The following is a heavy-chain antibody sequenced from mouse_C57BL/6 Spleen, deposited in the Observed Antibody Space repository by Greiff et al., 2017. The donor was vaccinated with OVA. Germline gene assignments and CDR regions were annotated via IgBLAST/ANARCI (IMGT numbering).Heavy chain of an antibody. CDR2: ISSGSSTI. J-gene: IGHJ4*01. V-gene: IGHV5-17*01. D-gene: IGHD1-1*01. CDR3: ARRGYYGSYYYAMNY. Sequence: EVQGVESGGGLVKPGGSLKLSCAASGFTFSGYGMHWVRQAPEKGLEWVAYISSGSSTIYYADTVKGRFTISRDNAKNTLFLQMTSLRSEDTAMYYCARRGYYGSYYYAMNYWGQGTSVTVSS. CDR1: GFTFSGYG.